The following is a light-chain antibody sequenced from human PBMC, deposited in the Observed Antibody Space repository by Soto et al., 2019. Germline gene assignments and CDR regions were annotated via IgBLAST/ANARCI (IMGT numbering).Light chain of an antibody. CDR3: SPYTSSSTLCV. CDR1: SSDVGGYNY. J-gene: IGLJ3*02. Sequence: QSALTQPASVSGSPGQSITISCTGTSSDVGGYNYVSWYQQHPGKAPKLMISEVSNRPSGVSNRFSGSKSGNTASLTISVLQAEDEADYYFSPYTSSSTLCVFGGGTKLTVL. V-gene: IGLV2-14*01. CDR2: EVS.